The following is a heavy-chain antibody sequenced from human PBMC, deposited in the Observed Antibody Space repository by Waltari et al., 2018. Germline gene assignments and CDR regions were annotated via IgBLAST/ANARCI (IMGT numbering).Heavy chain of an antibody. CDR3: GRSYYGSYFLDY. CDR2: IHYGGST. J-gene: IGHJ4*02. CDR1: GGSISSRAYS. Sequence: QVQLQESGPGLVKPSQTLSLICTVSGGSISSRAYSWNWLRQHPGKGLEWIGYIHYGGSTYYNPSLSSRVNVSVDTSKNNFSLNLTSVTAADTAVYYCGRSYYGSYFLDYWGQGTVVTVSS. D-gene: IGHD1-26*01. V-gene: IGHV4-31*03.